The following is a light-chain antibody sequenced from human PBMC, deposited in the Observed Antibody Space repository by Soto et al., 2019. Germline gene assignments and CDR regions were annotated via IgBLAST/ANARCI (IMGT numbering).Light chain of an antibody. CDR2: DAS. Sequence: DIQMTQSPSTLSASVGDRVTITCRASPSISNWLAWYQQKPGKAPKLLIYDASSLESGVPSRFSGSGSGTEFTLTISSLQPDDFATYYCQQYNSYSPTFGQGTKVEIK. CDR1: PSISNW. V-gene: IGKV1-5*01. CDR3: QQYNSYSPT. J-gene: IGKJ1*01.